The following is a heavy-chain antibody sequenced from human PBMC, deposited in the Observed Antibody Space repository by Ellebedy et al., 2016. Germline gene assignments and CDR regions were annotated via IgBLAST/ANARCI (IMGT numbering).Heavy chain of an antibody. D-gene: IGHD4-23*01. Sequence: SETLSLTCTVSGGSISSYYWSWIRQPPGKGLEWIGYIYYSGSTNYNPSLKSRVTISVDTSKNQFSLKLSSVTAADTAVYYCAGSHDYGGNTLDYWGQGTLVTVSS. CDR3: AGSHDYGGNTLDY. V-gene: IGHV4-59*01. CDR2: IYYSGST. CDR1: GGSISSYY. J-gene: IGHJ4*02.